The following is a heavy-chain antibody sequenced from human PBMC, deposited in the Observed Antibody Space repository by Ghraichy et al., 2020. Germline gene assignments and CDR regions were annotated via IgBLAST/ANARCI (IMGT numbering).Heavy chain of an antibody. CDR1: GFTFSSYS. Sequence: GESLNISFAASGFTFSSYSMNWVRQAPGKGLEWVSSISSSSSYIYYADSVKGRFTISRDNAKNSLYLQMNSLRAEDTAVYYCAREARAFDIWGQGTMVTVSS. CDR2: ISSSSSYI. V-gene: IGHV3-21*01. J-gene: IGHJ3*02. CDR3: AREARAFDI.